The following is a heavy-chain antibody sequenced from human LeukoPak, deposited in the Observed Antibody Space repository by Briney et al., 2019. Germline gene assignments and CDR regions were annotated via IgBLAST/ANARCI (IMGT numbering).Heavy chain of an antibody. CDR1: GSTLSDLS. J-gene: IGHJ2*01. CDR2: SDPEDGET. Sequence: ASVKVSCKVSGSTLSDLSIHWVRRAPGKGLEYVGGSDPEDGETFHAQNFQGRVTMTEDTATDTAYMELSGLRSEDTALYYCVTDRARLFWYFDVWGRGTLVTVSS. V-gene: IGHV1-24*01. CDR3: VTDRARLFWYFDV. D-gene: IGHD2-21*02.